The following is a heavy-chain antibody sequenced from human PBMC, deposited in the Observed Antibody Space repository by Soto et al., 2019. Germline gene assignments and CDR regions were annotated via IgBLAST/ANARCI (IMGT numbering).Heavy chain of an antibody. J-gene: IGHJ5*01. CDR3: GRVVEGATRHTDFDS. Sequence: QVHLQESGPGLVKPSETLSLTCAVSGVSIHNSHSFWGWIRQPPGKGLEFIANVYYSGGAHYNPSSKSRVPISVDTATNQVSLGMSSVTAADTAVYFCGRVVEGATRHTDFDSWGQGTLVTVAS. D-gene: IGHD2-21*01. CDR1: GVSIHNSHSF. CDR2: VYYSGGA. V-gene: IGHV4-39*01.